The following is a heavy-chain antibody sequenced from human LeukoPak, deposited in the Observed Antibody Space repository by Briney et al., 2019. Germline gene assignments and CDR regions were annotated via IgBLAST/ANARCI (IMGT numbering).Heavy chain of an antibody. V-gene: IGHV4-38-2*02. Sequence: PSETLSLTCTVSGYSISSGYYWGWIRQPPGKGLEWIGSIYHSGSTYYNPSLKSRVTISVDTSKNQFSLKLSSVTAADTAVYYCARCSVAGYWFDPWGQGTLVTVSS. J-gene: IGHJ5*02. CDR2: IYHSGST. D-gene: IGHD6-19*01. CDR1: GYSISSGYY. CDR3: ARCSVAGYWFDP.